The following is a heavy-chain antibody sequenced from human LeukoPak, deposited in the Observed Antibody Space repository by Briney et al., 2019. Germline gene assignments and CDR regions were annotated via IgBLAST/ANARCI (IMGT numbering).Heavy chain of an antibody. CDR3: ARHETSSSWTSSFDY. CDR1: GGSISSYY. CDR2: VYYSGST. V-gene: IGHV4-59*08. J-gene: IGHJ4*02. D-gene: IGHD6-13*01. Sequence: SETLSLTCTISGGSISSYYWSWIRQPPGKGLEWIGYVYYSGSTNYNPSLKSRVTVSIDTSNNQFSLRLSSVTAADTAVYYCARHETSSSWTSSFDYWGQGTLVTVSS.